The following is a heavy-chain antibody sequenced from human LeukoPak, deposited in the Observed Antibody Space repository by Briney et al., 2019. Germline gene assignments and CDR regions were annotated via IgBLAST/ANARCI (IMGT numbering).Heavy chain of an antibody. V-gene: IGHV4-4*02. CDR2: IYHSGST. CDR1: GASISSTNW. Sequence: KPSGTLSLTCAISGASISSTNWWIWVRQPPGKGLEWIGEIYHSGSTNYNPSLKSRVTISVDKSKNQFSLKLSSVTAADTAVYYCARALKWELPYDAFDIWGQGTMVTVSS. J-gene: IGHJ3*02. CDR3: ARALKWELPYDAFDI. D-gene: IGHD1-26*01.